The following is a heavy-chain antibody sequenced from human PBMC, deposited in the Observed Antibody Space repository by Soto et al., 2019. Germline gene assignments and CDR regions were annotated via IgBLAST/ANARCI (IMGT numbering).Heavy chain of an antibody. Sequence: EASVKVSCKASGYTFTYRYLHWVRQAPGQALEWMGWITPFNGNTNYAQKFQDRVTITRDRSMSTAYMELSSLRSEDTAMYYCAVTGVTDAFDIWGQGTMVTVSS. V-gene: IGHV1-45*02. CDR1: GYTFTYRY. J-gene: IGHJ3*02. CDR3: AVTGVTDAFDI. D-gene: IGHD7-27*01. CDR2: ITPFNGNT.